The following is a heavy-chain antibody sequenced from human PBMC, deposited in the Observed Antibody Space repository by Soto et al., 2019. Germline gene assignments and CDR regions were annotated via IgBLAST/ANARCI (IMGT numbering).Heavy chain of an antibody. J-gene: IGHJ4*02. CDR1: GFTFSSYA. CDR2: ISGSGGST. D-gene: IGHD2-15*01. CDR3: AKGIEGYCSGGSCYSGFDY. V-gene: IGHV3-23*01. Sequence: GSLRLSCAASGFTFSSYAMSWVRQAPGKGLEWVSAISGSGGSTYYADSVKGRFTISRDNSKNTLYLQMNSLRAEDTAVYYCAKGIEGYCSGGSCYSGFDYWGQGTLVTVSS.